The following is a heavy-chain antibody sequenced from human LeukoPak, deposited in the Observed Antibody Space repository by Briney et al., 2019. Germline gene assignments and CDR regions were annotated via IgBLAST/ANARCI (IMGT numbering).Heavy chain of an antibody. V-gene: IGHV4-59*01. CDR2: IYHSGST. CDR3: ARGQWLPVFDF. Sequence: PSETLSLTCSVSGGFNTHYYWSWMRQPPGRRLEWIGYIYHSGSTNYNPSLKSRVTISVDTSKNHFSLKLSSVTAADTAIYYCARGQWLPVFDFWGQGTLVTVSS. CDR1: GGFNTHYY. J-gene: IGHJ4*02. D-gene: IGHD3-22*01.